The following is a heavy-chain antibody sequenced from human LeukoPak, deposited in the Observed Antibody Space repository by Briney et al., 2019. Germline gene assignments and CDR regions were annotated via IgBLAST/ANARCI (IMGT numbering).Heavy chain of an antibody. CDR2: IFYRGNT. D-gene: IGHD3-9*01. Sequence: PSETLSLTCTVPGDSSSSNFYFWGRIRQPPGKGLEWIGSIFYRGNTYYNPALNGRITMSVDTPQSQFSRELTSVTAAYTAVYYCARRVVAFEWSHDEFWGKGTAVTIFS. J-gene: IGHJ6*04. CDR1: GDSSSSNFYF. V-gene: IGHV4-39*01. CDR3: ARRVVAFEWSHDEF.